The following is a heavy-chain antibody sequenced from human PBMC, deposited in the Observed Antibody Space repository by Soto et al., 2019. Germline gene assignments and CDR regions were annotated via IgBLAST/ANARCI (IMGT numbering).Heavy chain of an antibody. CDR1: GFTFSSYA. D-gene: IGHD3-22*01. Sequence: GGSLRLSCAASGFTFSSYAMSWVRQAPGKGLEWVSAISGSGGSTYYADSVKGRFTISRDNSKNTLYLQMNSLRAEDTAVYYCAKGPHITMIVVADLPNYFDYWGQGTLVTVSS. CDR3: AKGPHITMIVVADLPNYFDY. CDR2: ISGSGGST. J-gene: IGHJ4*02. V-gene: IGHV3-23*01.